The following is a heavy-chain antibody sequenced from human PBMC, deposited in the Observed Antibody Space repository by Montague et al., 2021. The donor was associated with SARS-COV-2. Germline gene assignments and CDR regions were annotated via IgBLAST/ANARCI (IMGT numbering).Heavy chain of an antibody. D-gene: IGHD1-26*01. J-gene: IGHJ6*03. CDR3: ACGDENGSGYMDV. CDR2: ISHCGST. CDR1: GGSISSYY. V-gene: IGHV4-34*01. Sequence: SETLSLTCTVSGGSISSYYWSWIRQPPGKGLEWIGEISHCGSTXXXSSXKGRVTISVDTSKNQFSLNLRSVTAADTAVYYCACGDENGSGYMDVWGKGTTVTVSS.